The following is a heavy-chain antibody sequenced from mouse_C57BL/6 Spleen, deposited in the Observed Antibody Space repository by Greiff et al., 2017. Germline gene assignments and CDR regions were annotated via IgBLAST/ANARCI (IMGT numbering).Heavy chain of an antibody. J-gene: IGHJ4*01. CDR3: ARFLPDAMDY. CDR2: IYPGSGNT. V-gene: IGHV1-76*01. D-gene: IGHD2-10*01. Sequence: QVQLQQSGAELVRPGASVKLSCTASGYTFTDYYINWVKQRPGQGLEWIARIYPGSGNTYYNEKFKGKATLTAEKSSSTAYMQLSSLTSEDSAVYFCARFLPDAMDYWGQGTSVTVSS. CDR1: GYTFTDYY.